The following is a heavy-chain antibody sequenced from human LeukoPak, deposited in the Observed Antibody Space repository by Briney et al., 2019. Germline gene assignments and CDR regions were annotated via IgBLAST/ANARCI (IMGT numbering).Heavy chain of an antibody. CDR2: INPNDGGT. D-gene: IGHD6-19*01. Sequence: ASVKVSCKASGYTLTAYFIHWVRQAPGQGLEWMGRINPNDGGTDYAQKFQGRVTMTWDTSISTAYMELTSLRSDDTAVYHCARTYSGWSPFDYWGQGTLVTVS. CDR1: GYTLTAYF. J-gene: IGHJ4*02. CDR3: ARTYSGWSPFDY. V-gene: IGHV1-2*06.